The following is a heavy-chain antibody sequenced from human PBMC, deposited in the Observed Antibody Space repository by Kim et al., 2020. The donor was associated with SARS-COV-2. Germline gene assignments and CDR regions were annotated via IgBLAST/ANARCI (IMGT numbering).Heavy chain of an antibody. V-gene: IGHV3-21*01. D-gene: IGHD2-21*01. CDR3: ATAIGNSFDP. Sequence: GGSLRLSCAASGFIFSDYTMNWVRQAPGKGLEWVSSISSDTIDMYYADSLKGRFTISRDNAKNSLFLQMNSLRAEDTAVYYCATAIGNSFDPWGQGTLV. J-gene: IGHJ5*02. CDR2: ISSDTIDM. CDR1: GFIFSDYT.